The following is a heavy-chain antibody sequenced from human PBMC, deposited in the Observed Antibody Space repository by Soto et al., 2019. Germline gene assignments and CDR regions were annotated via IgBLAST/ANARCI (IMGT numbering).Heavy chain of an antibody. Sequence: GGSLRLSCAAAGFTFSNAWMNWVRQAPGKGLEWVGRIKSKTDGGTTDYAAPVKGRFTISRDDSKNTLYLQMNSLKTEDTAVYYCTTDWYYYDSSGYPEEFDYWGQGTLVTVSS. CDR1: GFTFSNAW. V-gene: IGHV3-15*07. CDR3: TTDWYYYDSSGYPEEFDY. D-gene: IGHD3-22*01. J-gene: IGHJ4*02. CDR2: IKSKTDGGTT.